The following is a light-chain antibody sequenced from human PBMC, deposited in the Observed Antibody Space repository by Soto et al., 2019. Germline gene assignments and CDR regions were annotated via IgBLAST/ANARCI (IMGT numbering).Light chain of an antibody. CDR1: SSNIGSNT. J-gene: IGLJ1*01. CDR3: AAGDDRLKGLV. Sequence: QSVLTQPPSASGTPGQRVTISCSGSSSNIGSNTVNWYQQLPGTAPKLLIYSNNQRPSGVPDRFSGSKSGTSASLAISGLESEDEVNYYCAAGDDRLKGLVFGPGTKLTAL. V-gene: IGLV1-44*01. CDR2: SNN.